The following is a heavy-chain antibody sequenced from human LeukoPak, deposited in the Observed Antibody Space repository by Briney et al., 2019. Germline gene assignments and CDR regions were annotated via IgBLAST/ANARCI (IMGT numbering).Heavy chain of an antibody. CDR1: GYTFTSYG. CDR2: ISAYNGNT. CDR3: ARDRGRQWLRYFDY. Sequence: GASVKVSCKASGYTFTSYGISWVRQATGQGLEWMGWISAYNGNTNYAQKLQGRVTMTTDTSTSTAYMELRSLRSDDTAVYYCARDRGRQWLRYFDYWGQGTLVTVSS. J-gene: IGHJ4*02. D-gene: IGHD6-19*01. V-gene: IGHV1-18*01.